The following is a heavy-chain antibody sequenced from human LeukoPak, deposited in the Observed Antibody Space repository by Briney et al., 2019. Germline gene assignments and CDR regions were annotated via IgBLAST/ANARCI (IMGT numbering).Heavy chain of an antibody. D-gene: IGHD5-12*01. Sequence: SETLSLTCTVSGASTSAYYLSWIRQPPGKGLEWIGYSYSGGNANYNPSLKSRVTISIDTSENQFSLRLTSVTAADTAVYFCAHSKRGGGYDIIAIAVWGQGALVTISS. V-gene: IGHV4-59*01. J-gene: IGHJ3*01. CDR3: AHSKRGGGYDIIAIAV. CDR1: GASTSAYY. CDR2: SYSGGNA.